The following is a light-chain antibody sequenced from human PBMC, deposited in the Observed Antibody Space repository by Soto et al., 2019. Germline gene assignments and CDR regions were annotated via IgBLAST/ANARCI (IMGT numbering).Light chain of an antibody. J-gene: IGLJ2*01. V-gene: IGLV1-47*01. Sequence: QPVLTQPPSASGTPGQTVTISCSGSRSNIGNNYVCWYQQLPGAAPKLLIYRNTQRPSGVPDRFSGSKSGTAASLAISGLRSEDEADYYCSSYTSTNHVVFGGGTKVTVL. CDR2: RNT. CDR1: RSNIGNNY. CDR3: SSYTSTNHVV.